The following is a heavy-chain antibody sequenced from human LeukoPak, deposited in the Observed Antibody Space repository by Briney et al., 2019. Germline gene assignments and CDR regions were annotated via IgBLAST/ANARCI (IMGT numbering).Heavy chain of an antibody. Sequence: GGSLRLSCAASGFTFSDHYMDWVRQAPGKRLEWVGRTRNKPNSYITEYAASVKGRFTISRDDSKNSLYLQMNSLKTEDTAVYYCARELCSGGRCSLIFDYWGQGTLVTVSS. J-gene: IGHJ4*02. CDR3: ARELCSGGRCSLIFDY. V-gene: IGHV3-72*01. D-gene: IGHD2-15*01. CDR2: TRNKPNSYIT. CDR1: GFTFSDHY.